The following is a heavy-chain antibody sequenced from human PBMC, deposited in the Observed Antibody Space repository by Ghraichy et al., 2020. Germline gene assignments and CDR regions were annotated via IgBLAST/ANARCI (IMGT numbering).Heavy chain of an antibody. CDR3: ASGLGENSSSWYSNYYYYGMDV. CDR2: IYYSGST. Sequence: SQTLSLTCTVSGGSISSYYWSWIRQPPGKGLEWIGYIYYSGSTNYNPSLKSRVTISVDTSKNQFSLKLSSVTAADTAVYYCASGLGENSSSWYSNYYYYGMDVWGQGTTVTVSS. V-gene: IGHV4-59*01. CDR1: GGSISSYY. J-gene: IGHJ6*02. D-gene: IGHD6-13*01.